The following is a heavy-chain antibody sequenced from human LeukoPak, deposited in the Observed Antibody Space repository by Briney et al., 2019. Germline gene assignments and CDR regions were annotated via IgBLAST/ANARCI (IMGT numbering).Heavy chain of an antibody. J-gene: IGHJ6*03. Sequence: PGGSLRLSCAASGFTFSSYAMHWVRQAPGKGLEWVAVISYDGSNKYYADSVKGRITISRDNSKNTLYLQMNSLRAEDTAVYYCARDSIIMVRGLGTYYYYMDVWGKGTTVTVSS. CDR2: ISYDGSNK. CDR1: GFTFSSYA. V-gene: IGHV3-30*04. CDR3: ARDSIIMVRGLGTYYYYMDV. D-gene: IGHD3-10*01.